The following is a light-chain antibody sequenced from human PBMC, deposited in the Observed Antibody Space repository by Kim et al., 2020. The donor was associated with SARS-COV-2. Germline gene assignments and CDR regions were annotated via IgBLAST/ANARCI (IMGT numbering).Light chain of an antibody. V-gene: IGKV1-27*01. CDR3: QKYSSAPRT. CDR1: QDISNY. Sequence: ASIGDRVTITCRASQDISNYLAWYQQKPGKVPKVLIYTASSFQSGVPSRFSGSGSGTDFTLTISSLQPEDVATYYCQKYSSAPRTFGQGTKVDIK. J-gene: IGKJ1*01. CDR2: TAS.